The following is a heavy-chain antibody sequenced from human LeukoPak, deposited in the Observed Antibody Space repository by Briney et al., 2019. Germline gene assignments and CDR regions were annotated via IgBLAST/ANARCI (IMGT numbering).Heavy chain of an antibody. V-gene: IGHV3-20*04. CDR1: GFTFSSYG. CDR3: ARGARYYDILTGYYTWDYFDY. J-gene: IGHJ4*02. D-gene: IGHD3-9*01. Sequence: GGSLRLSCAASGFTFSSYGMSWVRQAPGKGLEWVSGINWNGGSTGYADSVKGRFTISRDNAKNSLYLQMNSLRAEDTALYYCARGARYYDILTGYYTWDYFDYWGQGTLVTVSS. CDR2: INWNGGST.